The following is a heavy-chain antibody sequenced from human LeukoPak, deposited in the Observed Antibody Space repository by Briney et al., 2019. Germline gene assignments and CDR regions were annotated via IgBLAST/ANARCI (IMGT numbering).Heavy chain of an antibody. V-gene: IGHV1-69*05. Sequence: SVKVSCKASGYTFTGYYMHWVRQAPGQGLEWMGRIIPIFGTANYAQKFQGRVTITTDESTSTAYMELSSLRSEDTAVYYCARDAEYCTNGVCYGGFDHWGQGTLVTVSS. CDR2: IIPIFGTA. J-gene: IGHJ4*02. CDR1: GYTFTGYY. CDR3: ARDAEYCTNGVCYGGFDH. D-gene: IGHD2-8*01.